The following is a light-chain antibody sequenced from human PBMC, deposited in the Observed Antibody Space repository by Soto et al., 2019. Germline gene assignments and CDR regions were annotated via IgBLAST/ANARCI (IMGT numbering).Light chain of an antibody. Sequence: EIVLTQSPGTLSLSPGERATLSCRASQRVIILAWYQQKPGPAPRLLFYGASNRATGIPGRFSGSGSGTDFTLTISRMEPEDSAVYYCHQYGIVPWTFGQGTKVEIK. V-gene: IGKV3-20*01. CDR3: HQYGIVPWT. J-gene: IGKJ1*01. CDR1: QRVII. CDR2: GAS.